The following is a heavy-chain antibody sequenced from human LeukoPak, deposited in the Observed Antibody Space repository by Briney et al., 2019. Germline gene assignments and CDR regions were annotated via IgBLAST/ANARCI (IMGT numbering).Heavy chain of an antibody. CDR2: MNPNNGNT. D-gene: IGHD3-16*02. V-gene: IGHV1-8*01. J-gene: IGHJ4*02. CDR3: ARVPVTEYVWGSYRDY. Sequence: AASVTVSCKASGYTFTSYDINWVRQAPAPGLEWMGWMNPNNGNTGYEHKFQGRVTMTRKTSISTAYMELSSLRSEDTAVYYCARVPVTEYVWGSYRDYWGQGTLVTVSS. CDR1: GYTFTSYD.